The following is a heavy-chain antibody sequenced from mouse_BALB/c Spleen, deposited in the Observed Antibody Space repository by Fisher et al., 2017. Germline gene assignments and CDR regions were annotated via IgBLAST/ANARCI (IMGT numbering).Heavy chain of an antibody. V-gene: IGHV1-19*01. CDR3: AREPYYYAMDY. J-gene: IGHJ4*01. Sequence: KFKGKATLTVDKSSSTAYMELLSLTSEDSAVYYCAREPYYYAMDYWGQGTSVTVSS.